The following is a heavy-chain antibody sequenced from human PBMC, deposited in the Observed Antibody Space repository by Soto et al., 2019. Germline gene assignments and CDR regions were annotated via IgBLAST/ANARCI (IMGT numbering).Heavy chain of an antibody. CDR1: GYRFVDYY. CDR3: ARVHCGGDCRPGEWFYHNGLDV. CDR2: LNPKGGES. V-gene: IGHV1-46*01. Sequence: ASVKVSCKASGYRFVDYYIHWVRQAPGQGLEWMGILNPKGGESKYAQKFQGRVTMTMDTSTSTVYMDLRSLTSEHTAVYYCARVHCGGDCRPGEWFYHNGLDVCDQGTTVTVSS. D-gene: IGHD2-21*01. J-gene: IGHJ6*02.